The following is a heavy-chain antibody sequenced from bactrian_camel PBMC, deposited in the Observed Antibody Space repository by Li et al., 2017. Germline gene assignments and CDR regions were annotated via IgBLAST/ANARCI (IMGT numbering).Heavy chain of an antibody. V-gene: IGHV3S53*01. Sequence: VQLVESGGGSVQAGGSLRLSCVASGYTYISHSCMGWFRQAPGKGREGVATSVSGGVTNYTDSVKGRFTISRDDAKDTLYLQMNNLKPEDTGIYYCAADSPAFGVGGDCPLYPLFGFWGQGTQVTVS. CDR2: SVSGGVT. J-gene: IGHJ6*01. CDR1: GYTYISHSC. CDR3: AADSPAFGVGGDCPLYPLFGF. D-gene: IGHD3*01.